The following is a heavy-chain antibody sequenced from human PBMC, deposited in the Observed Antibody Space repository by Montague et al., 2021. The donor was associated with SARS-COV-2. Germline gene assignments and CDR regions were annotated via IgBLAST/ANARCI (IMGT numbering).Heavy chain of an antibody. Sequence: SETLSLTCTVSGGSISSYYWSWIRQPPGKGLEWIGYIYYSGSTNYNPSLKSRVTISVDTSKNQFSLKLSSVTAADTAVYYCARDSDYYGSSAGYYYGMDVWGQGTTVTVSS. CDR3: ARDSDYYGSSAGYYYGMDV. CDR2: IYYSGST. J-gene: IGHJ6*02. CDR1: GGSISSYY. D-gene: IGHD3-22*01. V-gene: IGHV4-59*01.